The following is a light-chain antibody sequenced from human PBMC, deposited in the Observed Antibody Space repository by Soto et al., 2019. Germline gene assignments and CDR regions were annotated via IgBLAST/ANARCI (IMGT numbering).Light chain of an antibody. CDR3: QQRVT. CDR2: DTS. Sequence: EIVLTQSPATLSLSPGERATLSCRASQSVSSYLAWYQQKPGQAPRLLIYDTSNRATGIPARFSGSGSGTDLTLTISSLEPEDFAVYYCQQRVTFGQGTKVDIK. J-gene: IGKJ1*01. V-gene: IGKV3-11*01. CDR1: QSVSSY.